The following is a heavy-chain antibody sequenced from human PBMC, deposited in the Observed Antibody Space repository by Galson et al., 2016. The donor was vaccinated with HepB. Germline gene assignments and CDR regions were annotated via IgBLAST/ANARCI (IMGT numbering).Heavy chain of an antibody. CDR3: ARDGTLRPLGY. V-gene: IGHV3-23*01. Sequence: SLRLSCAASEFTFSNYDMSWVRQAPGKGLEWVSAISDSGVRTYYADSVKGRFTISRDNSKNTLYLRMNSLRAEDTAVYYCARDGTLRPLGYWGQGTLVTVSS. J-gene: IGHJ4*02. D-gene: IGHD3-22*01. CDR1: EFTFSNYD. CDR2: ISDSGVRT.